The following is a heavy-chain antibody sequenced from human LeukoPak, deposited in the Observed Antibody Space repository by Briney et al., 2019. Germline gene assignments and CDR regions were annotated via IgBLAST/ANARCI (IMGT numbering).Heavy chain of an antibody. CDR2: INPNSGGT. J-gene: IGHJ3*02. CDR3: ARVVRYFDWLLLDAFDI. D-gene: IGHD3-9*01. Sequence: GASVKVSRKASGYTFTGYYMHWVRQAPGQGLEWMGWINPNSGGTNYAQKFQGRVTMTRDTSISTAYMELSRLRSDDTAVYYCARVVRYFDWLLLDAFDIWGQGTMVTVSS. CDR1: GYTFTGYY. V-gene: IGHV1-2*02.